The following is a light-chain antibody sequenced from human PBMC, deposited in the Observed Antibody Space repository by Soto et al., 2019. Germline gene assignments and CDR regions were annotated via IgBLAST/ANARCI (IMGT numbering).Light chain of an antibody. CDR3: QQSYNTQPT. CDR2: AAS. CDR1: QTINTY. Sequence: DIQLTQSPSSLSASAGDGVTITCRASQTINTYLNWYQQKPGKAPNLLIYAASSLNSGVPSRFRGSGAATDFTLSISDLQPEDFANYYCQQSYNTQPTFGGGTKVEIK. J-gene: IGKJ4*01. V-gene: IGKV1-39*01.